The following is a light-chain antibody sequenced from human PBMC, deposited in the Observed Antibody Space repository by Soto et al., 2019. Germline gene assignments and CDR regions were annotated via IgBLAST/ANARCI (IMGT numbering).Light chain of an antibody. V-gene: IGKV3-15*01. J-gene: IGKJ2*01. Sequence: EIVMTQSPATLSVSPGERATLSCRASQSVSSNLAWYQQKPGQAPRLLIYGASTRSTGFPARFCGSGSGTEFTLTISSLQSEDFAVYYCQQYNNWPPANTFGQGTKLEIK. CDR1: QSVSSN. CDR2: GAS. CDR3: QQYNNWPPANT.